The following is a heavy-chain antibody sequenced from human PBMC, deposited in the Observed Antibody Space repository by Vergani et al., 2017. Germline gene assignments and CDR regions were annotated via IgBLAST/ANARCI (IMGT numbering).Heavy chain of an antibody. CDR1: GVSVTDYN. J-gene: IGHJ4*02. Sequence: QAQLQESGPGLVKPSETLSLTCHVFGVSVTDYNCNWIRQAPGKGLEWIGSLSTTGGATHASHNPSLKSRVSISVDTSKSQFSLRRTSVTAADSAIYYCAGDTHSWQRAGRWGQGLLVSVSS. V-gene: IGHV4-59*02. CDR3: AGDTHSWQRAGR. CDR2: LSTTGGA. D-gene: IGHD6-13*01.